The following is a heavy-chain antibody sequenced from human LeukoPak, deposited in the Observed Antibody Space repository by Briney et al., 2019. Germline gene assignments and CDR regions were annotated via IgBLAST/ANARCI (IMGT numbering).Heavy chain of an antibody. CDR1: GFTFSSYW. CDR3: AREGGYYDSSGYYYRTFDI. J-gene: IGHJ3*02. Sequence: AGGSPRLSCAASGFTFSSYWMHWVRQAPGKGLVWVSRINSDGSSTSYADSVKGRFTISRDNAKNTLYLQMNSLRAEDTAVYYCAREGGYYDSSGYYYRTFDIWGQGTMVTVSS. CDR2: INSDGSST. V-gene: IGHV3-74*01. D-gene: IGHD3-22*01.